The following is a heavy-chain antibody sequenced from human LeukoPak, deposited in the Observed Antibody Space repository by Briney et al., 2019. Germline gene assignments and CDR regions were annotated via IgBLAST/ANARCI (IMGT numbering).Heavy chain of an antibody. V-gene: IGHV3-7*01. CDR2: INEDGSEK. Sequence: GGSLRLSCAASGFTFSRYWMSWLRQAPGKGLEWVANINEDGSEKYYVDSVKGRFSISRDNAKNSLDLQMNSLRAEDTAVYYCARGPSGYHNTGGQGTLVTVSS. D-gene: IGHD5-12*01. CDR1: GFTFSRYW. J-gene: IGHJ4*02. CDR3: ARGPSGYHNT.